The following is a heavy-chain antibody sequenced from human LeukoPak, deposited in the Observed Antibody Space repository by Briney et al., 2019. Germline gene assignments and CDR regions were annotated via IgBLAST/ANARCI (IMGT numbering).Heavy chain of an antibody. D-gene: IGHD6-13*01. V-gene: IGHV4-59*08. J-gene: IGHJ5*02. CDR2: FHNGGST. CDR3: ARLSTAGSTRWFDP. Sequence: PSETLSLTCTVSGGSISSDYWTWIRQTPGKGLEWIGCFHNGGSTNYNPSLKSRVTISAGTSKNLFSLRLTSVTAADTAVYYCARLSTAGSTRWFDPWGQGTLVTVSS. CDR1: GGSISSDY.